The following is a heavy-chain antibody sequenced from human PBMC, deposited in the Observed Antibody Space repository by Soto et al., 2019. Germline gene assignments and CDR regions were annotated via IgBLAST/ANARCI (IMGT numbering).Heavy chain of an antibody. J-gene: IGHJ6*02. CDR1: GFTFSSYG. CDR2: ISYDGSNK. CDR3: AKALSWVEGTHYYGMDV. D-gene: IGHD1-1*01. Sequence: QVQLVESGGGVVQPGRSLRLSCAASGFTFSSYGMHWVRQAPGKGLEWVALISYDGSNKYYADSVKGRFTISRDNSKNTLYLQMNSLRAKDTAVYYCAKALSWVEGTHYYGMDVWGQGTTVTVSS. V-gene: IGHV3-30*18.